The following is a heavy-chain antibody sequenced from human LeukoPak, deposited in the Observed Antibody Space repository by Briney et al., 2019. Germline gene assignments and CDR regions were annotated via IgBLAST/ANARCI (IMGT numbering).Heavy chain of an antibody. D-gene: IGHD6-19*01. CDR2: IYTSWNT. V-gene: IGHV4-4*09. CDR3: ARGSGPYYFDY. CDR1: GGSMRSYY. Sequence: KASETLSLTCTVSGGSMRSYYCSWIRQPPGKGLEWIGYIYTSWNTNYNPSLKRRVTISVDTSKSQFSLKLSSVTAADTAVYYCARGSGPYYFDYWGQGTLVTVSS. J-gene: IGHJ4*02.